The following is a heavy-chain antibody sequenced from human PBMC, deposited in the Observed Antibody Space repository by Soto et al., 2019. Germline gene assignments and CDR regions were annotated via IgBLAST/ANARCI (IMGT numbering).Heavy chain of an antibody. CDR1: GFIFTNYA. CDR3: TKESYCSSSRCWGDNWFDP. Sequence: EVQLLESGGGLVQPGGSLRLSCEASGFIFTNYAMSWVRQAPGKGLEWVSHISGSGGSTHYADSVKGRLTISRDNSKNMVYLQINSRRVDDTAVYFCTKESYCSSSRCWGDNWFDPWGQGTLVTVFS. CDR2: ISGSGGST. V-gene: IGHV3-23*01. D-gene: IGHD2-2*01. J-gene: IGHJ5*02.